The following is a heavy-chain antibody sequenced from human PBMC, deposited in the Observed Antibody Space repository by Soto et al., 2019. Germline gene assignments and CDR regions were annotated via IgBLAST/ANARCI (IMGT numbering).Heavy chain of an antibody. V-gene: IGHV3-21*01. CDR3: ARGVGSYNWFDP. CDR2: ISSSSSYI. Sequence: EVQLVESGGGLVKPGGSLRLSCAASGFTFSSYSMNWVRQAPGKVLEWVSSISSSSSYIYYADSVKGRFTISRDNAKNSLYLQMNSLRAEDTAVYYCARGVGSYNWFDPWGQGTLVTVSS. J-gene: IGHJ5*02. D-gene: IGHD1-26*01. CDR1: GFTFSSYS.